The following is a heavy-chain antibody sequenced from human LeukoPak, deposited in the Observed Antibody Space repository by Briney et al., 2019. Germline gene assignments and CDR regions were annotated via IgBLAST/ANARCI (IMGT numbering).Heavy chain of an antibody. Sequence: GGSLRLSCAASGFTFSSYGMSWVRQAPGKGLEWVSAISGSGGSTYYADSVKGRFTISRDNSKNTLYLQMNSLRAEDTAVYYFAKAPTTVELGDVWGKGTTVTISS. V-gene: IGHV3-23*01. CDR3: AKAPTTVELGDV. CDR2: ISGSGGST. D-gene: IGHD4-23*01. J-gene: IGHJ6*04. CDR1: GFTFSSYG.